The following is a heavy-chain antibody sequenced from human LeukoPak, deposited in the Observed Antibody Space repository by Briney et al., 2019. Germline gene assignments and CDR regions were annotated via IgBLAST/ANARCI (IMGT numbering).Heavy chain of an antibody. CDR1: GYTFTGYY. V-gene: IGHV1-46*01. D-gene: IGHD5-18*01. CDR3: ARATAMFPLFDY. CDR2: INPSGGST. J-gene: IGHJ4*02. Sequence: GASVKVSCKASGYTFTGYYMHWVRQAPGQGLEWMGIINPSGGSTSYAQKFQGRVTMTRDTSTSTVYMELSSLRSEDTAVYYCARATAMFPLFDYWGQGTLVTVSS.